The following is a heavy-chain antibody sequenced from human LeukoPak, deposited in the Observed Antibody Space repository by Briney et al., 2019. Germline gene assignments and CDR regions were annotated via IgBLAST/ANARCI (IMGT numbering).Heavy chain of an antibody. CDR1: GGSINRQN. Sequence: PSETLSLTCTVSGGSINRQNWNWIRRPPGKGLEWIGRIYTSGSTTYNPSLKSRVTMSVDTSKNQFSLKLSSVTAADTAVYYCARESGSYSRIEYWGQGTLVTVSS. D-gene: IGHD1-26*01. V-gene: IGHV4-4*07. CDR3: ARESGSYSRIEY. CDR2: IYTSGST. J-gene: IGHJ4*02.